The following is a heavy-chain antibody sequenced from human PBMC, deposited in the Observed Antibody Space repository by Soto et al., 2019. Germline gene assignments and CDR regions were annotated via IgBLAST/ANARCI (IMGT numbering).Heavy chain of an antibody. CDR3: ARESYGSGYSDY. CDR2: ISHDGSHI. D-gene: IGHD3-22*01. CDR1: GFTFSNYA. J-gene: IGHJ4*02. V-gene: IGHV3-30*04. Sequence: GSLRLSCAASGFTFSNYAIHWFRQAPGKGLEWVAVISHDGSHIYYADSVKGRFTISRDNSKNTLSLQMNSLRSEDTAVFYCARESYGSGYSDYWGQGTLVTVSS.